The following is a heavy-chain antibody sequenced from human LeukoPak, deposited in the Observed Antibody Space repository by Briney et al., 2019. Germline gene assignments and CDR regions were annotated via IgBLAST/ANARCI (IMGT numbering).Heavy chain of an antibody. CDR3: AKNGHGSGSYYPRTKYYFDY. J-gene: IGHJ4*02. D-gene: IGHD3-10*01. Sequence: GGSLRLSYAASGFTFSSYGMSWVRQAPGKGLEWVSAISGSGGSTYYADSVKGRFTISRDNSKNTLYLQMNSLRAEDTAVYYCAKNGHGSGSYYPRTKYYFDYWGQGTLVTVSS. V-gene: IGHV3-23*01. CDR2: ISGSGGST. CDR1: GFTFSSYG.